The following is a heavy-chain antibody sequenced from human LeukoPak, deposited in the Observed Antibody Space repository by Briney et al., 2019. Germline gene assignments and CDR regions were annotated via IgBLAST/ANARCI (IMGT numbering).Heavy chain of an antibody. CDR1: GFTYRNAW. CDR3: TTDGGTLTGLTWPWFDP. Sequence: PGGSLRLPCAPSGFTYRNAWMSWVRHAPGKGREGGGRIQSKTDGGTTYSAASVNARFTISRDDSQTTIFLQMNSLKTEATAVYYCTTDGGTLTGLTWPWFDPWGQGTLVTVSS. J-gene: IGHJ5*02. CDR2: IQSKTDGGTT. V-gene: IGHV3-15*01. D-gene: IGHD3-9*01.